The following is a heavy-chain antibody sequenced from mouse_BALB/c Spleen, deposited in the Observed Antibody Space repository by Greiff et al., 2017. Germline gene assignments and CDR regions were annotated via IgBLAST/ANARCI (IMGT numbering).Heavy chain of an antibody. D-gene: IGHD4-1*01. CDR2: IVPANGNT. Sequence: EVQLQQSGAGLVKPGDSVTLSCTASGFNITDTYMRWVKQRPEQGLEWLGRIVPANGNTKYDPTFQGKATITADTSSNTAYLQLSSLTSEDTAVYYCAPDWEGDYWGQGTTLTVSS. V-gene: IGHV14-3*02. CDR1: GFNITDTY. CDR3: APDWEGDY. J-gene: IGHJ2*01.